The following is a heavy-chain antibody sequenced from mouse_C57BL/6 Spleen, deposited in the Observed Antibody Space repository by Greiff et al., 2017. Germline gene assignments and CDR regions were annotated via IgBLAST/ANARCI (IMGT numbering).Heavy chain of an antibody. D-gene: IGHD2-5*01. CDR2: ISDGGSYT. CDR3: ARGYSKGYYFDY. J-gene: IGHJ2*01. Sequence: DVKLVESGGGLVKPGGSLKLSCAASGFTFSSYAMSWVRQTPEKRLEWVATISDGGSYTYYPDNVKGRFTISRDNAKNNLYLQMSHLKSEDTAMYYCARGYSKGYYFDYWGQGTTLTVSS. CDR1: GFTFSSYA. V-gene: IGHV5-4*03.